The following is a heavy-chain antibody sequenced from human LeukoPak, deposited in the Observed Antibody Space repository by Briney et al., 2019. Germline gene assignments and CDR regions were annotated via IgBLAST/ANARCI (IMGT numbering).Heavy chain of an antibody. J-gene: IGHJ5*02. CDR2: INPSGGST. V-gene: IGHV1-46*01. D-gene: IGHD6-19*01. CDR3: ARSYSSGWYWGDWFDP. Sequence: GASVKVSCKESGYTFTSYYMHWVRQAPGQGLEWMGIINPSGGSTSYAQKFQGRVTMTRDTSTSTVYTELSSLRSEDTAVYYCARSYSSGWYWGDWFDPWGQGTLVTVSS. CDR1: GYTFTSYY.